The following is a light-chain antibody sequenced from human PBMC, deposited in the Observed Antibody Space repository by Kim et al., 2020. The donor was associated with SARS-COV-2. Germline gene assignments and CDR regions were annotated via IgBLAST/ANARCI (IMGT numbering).Light chain of an antibody. J-gene: IGLJ3*02. V-gene: IGLV7-46*01. CDR1: TGAVTSGHY. Sequence: QAVVTQEPSLTVSPGGTVTLTCGSSTGAVTSGHYAHWFQQRPGQAPRTLIYDTNNKHSWTPARFSASLLGGKAALTLSGAQPEDEADYYCLLSYSGARVFGGGTKLTVL. CDR3: LLSYSGARV. CDR2: DTN.